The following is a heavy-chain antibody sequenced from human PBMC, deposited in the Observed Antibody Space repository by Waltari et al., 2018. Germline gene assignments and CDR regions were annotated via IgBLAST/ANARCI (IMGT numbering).Heavy chain of an antibody. CDR2: ISATGGTA. Sequence: VQLLESGGGLVQPGGSLRLSCAVSGFTFNKYVMTWVRQAPGKGLEWVSSISATGGTADSAGAVEVRFTITRDNSKTTVFLQMKSLGAEDTAMYYCARKNSSTWPAFDYWGQGLLVTVSS. J-gene: IGHJ4*02. CDR3: ARKNSSTWPAFDY. V-gene: IGHV3-23*01. CDR1: GFTFNKYV. D-gene: IGHD6-13*01.